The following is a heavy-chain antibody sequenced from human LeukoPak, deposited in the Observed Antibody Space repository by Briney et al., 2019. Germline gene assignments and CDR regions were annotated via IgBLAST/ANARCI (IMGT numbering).Heavy chain of an antibody. V-gene: IGHV3-21*01. J-gene: IGHJ3*02. D-gene: IGHD1-14*01. CDR2: ISSSSYI. CDR1: GFTFSSYS. CDR3: ARAITAAFDI. Sequence: GGSLRLSCAASGFTFSSYSMNWVRQAPGKGLEWVSSISSSSYIYYADSVKGRFTISRDNAKNSLYLQMNSLRAENTAVYYCARAITAAFDIWGQGTMVTVSS.